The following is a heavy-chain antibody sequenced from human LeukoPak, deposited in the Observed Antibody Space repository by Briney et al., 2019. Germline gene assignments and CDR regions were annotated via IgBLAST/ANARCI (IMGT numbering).Heavy chain of an antibody. V-gene: IGHV3-7*03. CDR3: ARYPHIVVVPAAMFDY. D-gene: IGHD2-2*01. CDR1: GFTFSSYW. Sequence: GGSLRLSCAASGFTFSSYWMSWVRQAPGKGLEWVANIKQDGSEKYYVDSVKGRFTISRDNAKNSLYLQMNSLRAEDTAVYYCARYPHIVVVPAAMFDYWGQGTLVTVSS. J-gene: IGHJ4*02. CDR2: IKQDGSEK.